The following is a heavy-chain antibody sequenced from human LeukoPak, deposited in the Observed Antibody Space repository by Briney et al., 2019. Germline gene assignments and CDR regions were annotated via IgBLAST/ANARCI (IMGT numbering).Heavy chain of an antibody. CDR3: ATKTPGNYPYDY. D-gene: IGHD3-22*01. J-gene: IGHJ4*02. CDR2: SGTSRDT. V-gene: IGHV3-23*01. Sequence: GRSLRLSCAASGLTFSTSPMNWVRLAPGNRLESVSTSGTSRDTYYADSVKGRFTISRDNSKSTLSLQMANLRVEDTAVYYCATKTPGNYPYDYWGQGTLVTVSP. CDR1: GLTFSTSP.